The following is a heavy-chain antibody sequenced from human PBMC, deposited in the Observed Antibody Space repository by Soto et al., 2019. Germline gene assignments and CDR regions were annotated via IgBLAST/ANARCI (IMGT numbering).Heavy chain of an antibody. D-gene: IGHD2-8*01. V-gene: IGHV4-34*01. CDR2: INHSGST. CDR3: ARGPGVLMVYAMIGLYNWFDP. Sequence: SETLSLTCAVYGGSFSGYYWSWIRQPPGKGLEWIGEINHSGSTHYNPSLKSRVTISVDTSKNQFSLKLSSVTAADTAVYYCARGPGVLMVYAMIGLYNWFDPWGQGTLLTVSS. CDR1: GGSFSGYY. J-gene: IGHJ5*02.